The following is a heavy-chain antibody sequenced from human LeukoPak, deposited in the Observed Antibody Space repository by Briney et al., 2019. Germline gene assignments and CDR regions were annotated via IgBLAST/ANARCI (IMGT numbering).Heavy chain of an antibody. V-gene: IGHV1-2*02. CDR2: INPHTDGT. CDR1: GYSFSDYY. J-gene: IGHJ4*02. Sequence: ASVKVSCKTSGYSFSDYYIHWVRQAPGQGLEWMGWINPHTDGTNYAQKFEGRVSMTGDTSINTAYMELSRLRSDDTAVYYCEIWGKDSSTWSELDYWGQGNLVPVSS. CDR3: EIWGKDSSTWSELDY. D-gene: IGHD6-13*01.